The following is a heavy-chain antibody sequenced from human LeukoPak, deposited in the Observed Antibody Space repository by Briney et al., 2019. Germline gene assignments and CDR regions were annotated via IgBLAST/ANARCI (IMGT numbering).Heavy chain of an antibody. V-gene: IGHV3-48*03. CDR3: AREDIVVVPAAMEGPFDI. J-gene: IGHJ3*02. D-gene: IGHD2-2*01. CDR2: ISSSGSTI. CDR1: GFTFSSYE. Sequence: GGSLRPSCAASGFTFSSYEMNWVRQAPGKGLEWVSYISSSGSTIYYADSVKGRFTISRDNAKNSLYLQMNSLRAEDTAVYYCAREDIVVVPAAMEGPFDIWGQGTMVTVSS.